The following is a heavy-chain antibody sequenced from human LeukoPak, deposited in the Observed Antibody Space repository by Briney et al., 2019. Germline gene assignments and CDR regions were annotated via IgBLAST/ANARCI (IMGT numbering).Heavy chain of an antibody. J-gene: IGHJ4*02. CDR1: GFSFSTYY. V-gene: IGHV3-21*01. Sequence: GGSLRLSCAASGFSFSTYYVNWVRQAPGKGLEWVPCISSSSTYIYYADSVRGRFAISRDNAKNSLYLQMNSLRAEDTAVYYCARVDSYDSGWFDYWGQGTLVTVSS. CDR2: ISSSSTYI. D-gene: IGHD6-19*01. CDR3: ARVDSYDSGWFDY.